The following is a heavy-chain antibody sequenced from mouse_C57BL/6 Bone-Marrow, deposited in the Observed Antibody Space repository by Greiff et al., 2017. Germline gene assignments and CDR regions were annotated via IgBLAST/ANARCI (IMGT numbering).Heavy chain of an antibody. Sequence: EVKVVESGGGLVQPGGSLKLSCAASGFTFSDYYMYWVRQTPEKRLEWVAYISNGGGSTYYPETVKGRFTISRDNAKNTLYLQMSRLKSEDTAMYYCARQDYDYAFYAMDYWGQGTSVTVSS. J-gene: IGHJ4*01. D-gene: IGHD2-4*01. CDR2: ISNGGGST. CDR1: GFTFSDYY. CDR3: ARQDYDYAFYAMDY. V-gene: IGHV5-12*01.